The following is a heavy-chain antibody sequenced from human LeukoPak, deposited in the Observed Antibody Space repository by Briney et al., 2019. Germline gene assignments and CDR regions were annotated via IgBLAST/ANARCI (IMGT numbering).Heavy chain of an antibody. Sequence: GGSLRLSCAASGFTFSSYAMHWVRQAPGKGLEWVAVISYDGSNKYYADSVKGRFTISRDNSKNTLYLQMNSLRAEDTAVYYCARGPTRFGSSARTFDYWGQGTLVTVSS. D-gene: IGHD3-10*01. CDR3: ARGPTRFGSSARTFDY. CDR1: GFTFSSYA. J-gene: IGHJ4*02. V-gene: IGHV3-30*04. CDR2: ISYDGSNK.